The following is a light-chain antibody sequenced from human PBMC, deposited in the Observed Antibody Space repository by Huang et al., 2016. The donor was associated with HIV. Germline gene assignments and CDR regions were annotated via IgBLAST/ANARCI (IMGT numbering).Light chain of an antibody. CDR3: QQYFNAPIT. V-gene: IGKV4-1*01. Sequence: DIVMTQSPDSLAVSLGERATVNCKSSQSLLYGSNNQNYLAWYQQKPGQPPKLLMYWASTRESGVPDRFSGSGSGTDFTLTISSLQAEDVAFYYCQQYFNAPITFGQGTRLEI. J-gene: IGKJ5*01. CDR2: WAS. CDR1: QSLLYGSNNQNY.